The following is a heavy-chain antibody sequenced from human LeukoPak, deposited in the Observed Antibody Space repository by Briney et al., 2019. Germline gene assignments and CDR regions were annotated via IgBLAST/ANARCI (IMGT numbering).Heavy chain of an antibody. CDR3: ARQHRVSPPDY. J-gene: IGHJ4*02. V-gene: IGHV5-51*01. D-gene: IGHD2-8*01. CDR2: IYPGDSDT. CDR1: GYSFTSYW. Sequence: GEALQISCEGSGYSFTSYWIGWVRQMPGKGLEWMGIIYPGDSDTRYSPSFQGQVTISADKSISTAYLQWSSLKASDTAMYYCARQHRVSPPDYWGQGTLVTVSS.